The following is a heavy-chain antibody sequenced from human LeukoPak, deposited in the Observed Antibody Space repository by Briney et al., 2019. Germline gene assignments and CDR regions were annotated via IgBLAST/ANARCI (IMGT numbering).Heavy chain of an antibody. CDR3: ASGNVWFGESLGVR. CDR2: ISSSGSTI. Sequence: GGSLRLSCAASGFTFSSYEMNWVRQAPGKGLEWVSYISSSGSTIYYADSVKGRFTISRDNAKNSLYLQMNSLRAEDTAVYYCASGNVWFGESLGVRWGQGTLVTVSS. V-gene: IGHV3-48*03. CDR1: GFTFSSYE. J-gene: IGHJ4*02. D-gene: IGHD3-10*01.